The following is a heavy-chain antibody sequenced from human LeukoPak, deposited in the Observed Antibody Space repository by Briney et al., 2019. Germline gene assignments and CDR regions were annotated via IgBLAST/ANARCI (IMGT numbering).Heavy chain of an antibody. CDR2: IYYSGST. CDR1: GGSISSYY. J-gene: IGHJ6*03. V-gene: IGHV4-59*01. D-gene: IGHD1-26*01. Sequence: SETLSLTCTVSGGSISSYYWSWIRQPPGKGLEWIGYIYYSGSTSYNPSLKSRVTISLDTSKNQFSLKLTYVTAADTAVYYCARESGSRFYMDVWGKGNTVTISS. CDR3: ARESGSRFYMDV.